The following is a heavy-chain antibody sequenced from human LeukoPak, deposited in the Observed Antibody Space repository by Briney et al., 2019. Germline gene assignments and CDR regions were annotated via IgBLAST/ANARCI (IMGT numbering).Heavy chain of an antibody. V-gene: IGHV4-34*01. CDR2: INHSGST. D-gene: IGHD2-8*01. CDR1: GGSFRGYY. CDR3: ARDGRGLGFYYYYMDV. J-gene: IGHJ6*03. Sequence: SETLSLTCAVYGGSFRGYYGCWIRHPPGEGVGWSGEINHSGSTNYNPSLKSRVTISVDTSKNQFSLKLSSVTAADTAVYYCARDGRGLGFYYYYMDVWGKGTTVTVSS.